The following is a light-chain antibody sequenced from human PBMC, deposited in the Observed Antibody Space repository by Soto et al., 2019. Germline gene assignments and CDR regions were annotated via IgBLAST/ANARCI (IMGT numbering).Light chain of an antibody. V-gene: IGLV2-8*01. CDR3: TSDAGRNNYV. CDR1: SSDVGGYYY. CDR2: EVS. J-gene: IGLJ6*01. Sequence: QSALTQPPSASGSPGQSVTISCTGTSSDVGGYYYVSWYQQHPGKAPKLIISEVSKPPSGVPDRFSGSKSGNTASLTVSGLQAEDEADYYCTSDAGRNNYVFGSGTKLTVL.